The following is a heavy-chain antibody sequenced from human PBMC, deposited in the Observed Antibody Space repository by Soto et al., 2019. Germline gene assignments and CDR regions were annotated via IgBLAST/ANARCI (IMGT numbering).Heavy chain of an antibody. D-gene: IGHD2-15*01. CDR3: ARAEVDMPTP. J-gene: IGHJ5*02. CDR1: GFSVTASY. CDR2: IWTNGGT. Sequence: EMYLVDSGGGLVQPGGSLRLSCAASGFSVTASYMIWVRQAPGKGLEFVSVIWTNGGTLYADSVQGRFILSRDNSMHAVYLQMNSLRVEVTAVYYCARAEVDMPTPWGQGTLVTVSS. V-gene: IGHV3-66*01.